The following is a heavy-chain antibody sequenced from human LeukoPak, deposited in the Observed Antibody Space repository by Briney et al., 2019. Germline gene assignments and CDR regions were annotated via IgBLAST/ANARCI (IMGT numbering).Heavy chain of an antibody. V-gene: IGHV3-48*03. Sequence: PGGSLRLSCAGSGFTFSSYEMNWVRQAPGKGPEWISYISTSGINIHYADSVKGRFTISRDNAKNSLYLQVNSLREEDTAVYYCARGTTINNFDYWGQGTPVTVSS. CDR2: ISTSGINI. D-gene: IGHD4-17*01. CDR3: ARGTTINNFDY. J-gene: IGHJ4*02. CDR1: GFTFSSYE.